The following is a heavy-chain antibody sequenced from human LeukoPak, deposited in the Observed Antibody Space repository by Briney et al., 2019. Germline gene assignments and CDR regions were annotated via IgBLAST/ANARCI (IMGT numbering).Heavy chain of an antibody. V-gene: IGHV4-39*07. CDR3: ARLCVYYQSRQYFYY. Sequence: SETLSLTCTVSGGSISSSSYYWGWIRQPPGKGLEWIGNIYYGGSTYYNPSLKSRVTISVDTSKNQFSLKLSSVTAADTAGYYSARLCVYYQSRQYFYYWGQGTLLTVSS. D-gene: IGHD3-22*01. CDR2: IYYGGST. CDR1: GGSISSSSYY. J-gene: IGHJ4*02.